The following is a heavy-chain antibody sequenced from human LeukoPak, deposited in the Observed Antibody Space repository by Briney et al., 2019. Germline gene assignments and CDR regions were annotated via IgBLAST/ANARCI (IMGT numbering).Heavy chain of an antibody. J-gene: IGHJ1*01. CDR1: GGSFSGYY. CDR3: ARGSRAVLRYFQH. CDR2: INHSGST. D-gene: IGHD6-6*01. Sequence: PSETLSLTCAVYGGSFSGYYWSWIRQPPGKGLEWLGEINHSGSTNYNPSLKSRVTISVDTSKNQFSLKLSSVTAADTAVYYCARGSRAVLRYFQHWGQGTLVTVSS. V-gene: IGHV4-34*01.